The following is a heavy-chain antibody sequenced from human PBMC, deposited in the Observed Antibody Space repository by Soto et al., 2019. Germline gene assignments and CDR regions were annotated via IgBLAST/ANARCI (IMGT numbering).Heavy chain of an antibody. Sequence: PSETLSLTXAVYGGSFSGYYWSWIRQPPGKGLEWIGEINHSGSTNYNPSLKSRVTISVDTSKNQFSLKLSSVTAADTAVYYCARGLVATLRGGYYYYGMDVWGQGTTVTVSS. D-gene: IGHD5-12*01. CDR1: GGSFSGYY. CDR2: INHSGST. V-gene: IGHV4-34*01. J-gene: IGHJ6*02. CDR3: ARGLVATLRGGYYYYGMDV.